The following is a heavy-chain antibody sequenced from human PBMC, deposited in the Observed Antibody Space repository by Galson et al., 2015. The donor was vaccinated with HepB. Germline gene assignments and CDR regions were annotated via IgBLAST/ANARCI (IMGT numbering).Heavy chain of an antibody. V-gene: IGHV3-48*04. CDR1: GFTFSSYS. D-gene: IGHD4-23*01. CDR2: ISSSSSTI. J-gene: IGHJ2*01. Sequence: SLRLSCAASGFTFSSYSMNWVRQAPGKGLEWVSYISSSSSTIYYADSVKGRFTISRDNAKNSLYLQMNSLRAEDTAVYYCARDRTRRYGGGYWYFDLWGRGTLVTVSS. CDR3: ARDRTRRYGGGYWYFDL.